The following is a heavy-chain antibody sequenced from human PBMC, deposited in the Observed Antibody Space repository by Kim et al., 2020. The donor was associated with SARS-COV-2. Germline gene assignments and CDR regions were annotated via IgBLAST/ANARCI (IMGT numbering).Heavy chain of an antibody. CDR3: ARGGMYYFLGNWYFDL. V-gene: IGHV3-13*01. CDR1: GFTFSNYD. D-gene: IGHD3-10*01. Sequence: GSLRLSCAASGFTFSNYDMHWVRQATGKGLEWVSAIGTAGDTYYPGSVKGRFTISRENAKNSLYLQMNSLRAGDTAVYYCARGGMYYFLGNWYFDLWGRGTLVTVSS. J-gene: IGHJ2*01. CDR2: IGTAGDT.